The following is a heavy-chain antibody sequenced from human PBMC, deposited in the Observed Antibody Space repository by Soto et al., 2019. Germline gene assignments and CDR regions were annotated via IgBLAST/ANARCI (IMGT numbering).Heavy chain of an antibody. CDR2: INHSGST. CDR1: GGSFSGYY. V-gene: IGHV4-34*01. D-gene: IGHD2-8*01. Sequence: SETLSLTCAVYGGSFSGYYWSWIRQPPGKGLEWIGEINHSGSTNYNPSLKSRVTISVDTSKNQFSLKLSSVTAADTAVYYCARVLMVYATRGNYYYYGMDVWGQGTTVTVSS. CDR3: ARVLMVYATRGNYYYYGMDV. J-gene: IGHJ6*02.